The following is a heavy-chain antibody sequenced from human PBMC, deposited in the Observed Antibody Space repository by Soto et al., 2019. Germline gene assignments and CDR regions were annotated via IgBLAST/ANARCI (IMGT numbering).Heavy chain of an antibody. CDR2: ISAYNGNT. D-gene: IGHD2-15*01. CDR3: ARDCSGGSCYCDY. V-gene: IGHV1-18*01. J-gene: IGHJ4*02. Sequence: SQLGPAPGQGLEWMGWISAYNGNTNYAQKLQGRVTMTTDTSTSTAYMELRSLRSDDTAVYYCARDCSGGSCYCDYWGQGTLVTVS.